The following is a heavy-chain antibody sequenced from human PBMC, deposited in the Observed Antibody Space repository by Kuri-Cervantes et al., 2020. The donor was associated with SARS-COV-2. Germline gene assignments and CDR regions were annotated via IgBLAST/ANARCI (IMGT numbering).Heavy chain of an antibody. V-gene: IGHV3-30*03. CDR3: ARDAGEHLVQFFMDV. D-gene: IGHD6-6*01. CDR2: ISYDGSTK. CDR1: GFTFSSYG. Sequence: GGSLRLSCAASGFTFSSYGMHWVRQAPGKGLEWVAVISYDGSTKYYADSVKGRFTISRDNSKNTVYLQMNNLRAEDTAVYYCARDAGEHLVQFFMDVWGQGTTVTVSS. J-gene: IGHJ6*02.